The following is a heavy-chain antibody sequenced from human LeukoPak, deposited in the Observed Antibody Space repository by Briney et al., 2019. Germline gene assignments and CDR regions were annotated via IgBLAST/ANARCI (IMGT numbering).Heavy chain of an antibody. CDR3: ARGPSITMVRGGQWYYYMDV. CDR1: GYTFTSYY. V-gene: IGHV1-46*01. Sequence: ASVKVSCKASGYTFTSYYIHWVRQAPGQRLEWMGIINPSGGSTNYAQKFQGRVTMTRDTSTNTVYMELSSLRSEDTAVYYCARGPSITMVRGGQWYYYMDVWGKGTTVTISS. CDR2: INPSGGST. J-gene: IGHJ6*03. D-gene: IGHD3-10*01.